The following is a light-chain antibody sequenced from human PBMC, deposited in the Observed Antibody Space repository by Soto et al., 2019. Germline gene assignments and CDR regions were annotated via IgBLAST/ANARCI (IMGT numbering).Light chain of an antibody. CDR1: QSVSTY. CDR2: AAS. Sequence: DIQIIQSPSSLSASVRDRVTITCRATQSVSTYLNWYRQKPGMAPNLLIDAASSLRRGVPSRFSGSGSGTDFTLTISSLQPDDFATYYCQQSYSTPSTFGQGTKVDIK. V-gene: IGKV1-39*01. CDR3: QQSYSTPST. J-gene: IGKJ2*01.